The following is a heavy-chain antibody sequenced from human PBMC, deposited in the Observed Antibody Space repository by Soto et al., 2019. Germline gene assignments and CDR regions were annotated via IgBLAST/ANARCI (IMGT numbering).Heavy chain of an antibody. D-gene: IGHD5-12*01. CDR1: GYSFTNND. V-gene: IGHV1-8*01. Sequence: ASAKFSCKASGYSFTNNDVSWVRQATGQGLEWMGWMNPGSGDTGYAQKFQGRVTMTRDISIATAYMELSSLRVDDTAVYYCARTRGYSDYDLDYWGQGTLVTVSS. CDR3: ARTRGYSDYDLDY. J-gene: IGHJ4*02. CDR2: MNPGSGDT.